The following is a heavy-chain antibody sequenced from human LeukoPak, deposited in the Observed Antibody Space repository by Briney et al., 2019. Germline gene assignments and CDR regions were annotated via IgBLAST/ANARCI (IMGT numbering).Heavy chain of an antibody. D-gene: IGHD3-22*01. CDR2: ISSSSSYI. CDR1: GFTFSSYS. CDR3: ARDADRIVVVTAGYYFDY. V-gene: IGHV3-21*01. J-gene: IGHJ4*02. Sequence: GGSLRLSCAASGFTFSSYSMNWVRQAPGKGLEWVSSISSSSSYIYYADSVKGRFTISRDNAKNSLYLQMNSLRAEDTAVYYCARDADRIVVVTAGYYFDYWGQGTLVTVSS.